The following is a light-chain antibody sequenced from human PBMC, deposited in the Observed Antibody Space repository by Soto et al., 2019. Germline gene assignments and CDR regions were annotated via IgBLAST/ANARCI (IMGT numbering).Light chain of an antibody. V-gene: IGLV1-40*01. CDR1: SSNIGAGYD. CDR3: QSYDSSLSGVV. J-gene: IGLJ2*01. CDR2: GNS. Sequence: QSVLTQPPSVSGAPGQRVTISCTGSSSNIGAGYDVHWYQQLPGTAPKLLIYGNSNQPSVVPDRFSGSKSGTSASLAITGLQAEDEADYYCQSYDSSLSGVVFGGGTKLTVL.